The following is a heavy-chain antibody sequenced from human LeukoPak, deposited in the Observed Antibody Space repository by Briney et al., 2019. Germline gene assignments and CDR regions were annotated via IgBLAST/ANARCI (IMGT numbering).Heavy chain of an antibody. D-gene: IGHD3-3*01. V-gene: IGHV4-38-2*01. CDR3: ARHGHNFWSGYPGRDAFDI. CDR1: GYSISSGYY. Sequence: KPSETLSLTCAVSGYSISSGYYWGWIRQPPGKGLEWIGGIYHSGSTYYNPSLKSRVTISVDTSKNQFSLKLSSVTAADTAVYYCARHGHNFWSGYPGRDAFDIWGQGTMVTVSS. CDR2: IYHSGST. J-gene: IGHJ3*02.